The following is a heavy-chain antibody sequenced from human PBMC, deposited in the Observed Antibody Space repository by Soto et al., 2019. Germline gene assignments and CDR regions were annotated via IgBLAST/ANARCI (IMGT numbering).Heavy chain of an antibody. CDR1: GFTFSSYA. Sequence: EVQLLESGGGLVQPGGSLRLSCAASGFTFSSYAMSWVRQAPGKGLEWVSAISGSGGSTYYADSVKGRFTISRDNSKNTPYLHMNSLRAEDTAVYYCAKGIHSWSSYFDYWGQGTLVTVSS. D-gene: IGHD6-13*01. CDR3: AKGIHSWSSYFDY. J-gene: IGHJ4*02. CDR2: ISGSGGST. V-gene: IGHV3-23*01.